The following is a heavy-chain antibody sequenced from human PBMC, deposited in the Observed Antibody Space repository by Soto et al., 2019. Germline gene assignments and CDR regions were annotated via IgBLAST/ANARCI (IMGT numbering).Heavy chain of an antibody. J-gene: IGHJ4*02. CDR3: VRAGMTTVATPYFDY. V-gene: IGHV1-69*12. CDR2: IIPIFSSA. CDR1: GGTFSNYA. Sequence: QVQLVQSGAEVKKPGSSVKVSCKASGGTFSNYAISWVRQAPGLGLEWMGGIIPIFSSANYPQKFRGRVTITADESTSTAYMELSSLRSEDTAVYYCVRAGMTTVATPYFDYWDQGTLVTVSS. D-gene: IGHD4-17*01.